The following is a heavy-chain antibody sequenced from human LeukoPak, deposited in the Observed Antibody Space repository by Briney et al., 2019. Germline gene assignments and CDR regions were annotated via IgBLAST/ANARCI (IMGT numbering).Heavy chain of an antibody. Sequence: PGRSLRLSCAASGFTFSSFAMSWVRQAPGKGLEWVSAISGSGGGTYYADSVKGRFTISRDNSKNTLFLQMNSLRAEDTAVYYCAKDRSCTGSSCNVGSWGQGTMVTVSS. CDR1: GFTFSSFA. CDR2: ISGSGGGT. D-gene: IGHD2-2*01. J-gene: IGHJ3*01. CDR3: AKDRSCTGSSCNVGS. V-gene: IGHV3-23*01.